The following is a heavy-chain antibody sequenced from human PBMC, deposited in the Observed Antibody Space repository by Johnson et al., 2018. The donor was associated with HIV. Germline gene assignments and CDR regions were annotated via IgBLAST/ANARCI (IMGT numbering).Heavy chain of an antibody. Sequence: VQLVESGGGLVQPGRSLRLSCTTSGFTFGEYAMSWFRQAPGKGLEWVSFIRSKAYGGTTEYAASVKGRFIISRADSKGIAYLQMTSLKTEDTGVYYCSRGIAAAGTPVAFDVWGQGTMVIVFS. CDR1: GFTFGEYA. CDR3: SRGIAAAGTPVAFDV. J-gene: IGHJ3*01. V-gene: IGHV3-49*03. D-gene: IGHD6-13*01. CDR2: IRSKAYGGTT.